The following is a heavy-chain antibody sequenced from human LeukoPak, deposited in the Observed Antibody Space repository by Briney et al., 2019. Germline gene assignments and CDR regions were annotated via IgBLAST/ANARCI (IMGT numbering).Heavy chain of an antibody. J-gene: IGHJ6*03. Sequence: GGSLRLSCAASGFTFSSYAMSWVRQAPGKGLEWVSAISGSGDSPYYADSVKGRFTISRDNSKNTLFLQMTSLRAEDTAVYYCARDVAPRPYYYMDVWGRGTTVTVSS. CDR1: GFTFSSYA. V-gene: IGHV3-23*01. CDR2: ISGSGDSP. D-gene: IGHD6-6*01. CDR3: ARDVAPRPYYYMDV.